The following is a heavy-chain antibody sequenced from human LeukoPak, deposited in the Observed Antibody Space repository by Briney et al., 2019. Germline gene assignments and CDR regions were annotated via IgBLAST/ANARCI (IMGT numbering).Heavy chain of an antibody. D-gene: IGHD2-2*01. CDR1: AFTFSTYA. CDR3: ANAVCTTSSCSGFYGMDV. V-gene: IGHV3-23*01. J-gene: IGHJ6*02. Sequence: GGSLRLSCAAPAFTFSTYAMNWVRQAPGKGLEWVSSISSGGGTTYYADSVKGRLTISRDNSKNTLYLQMNSLRPEDTAMYYCANAVCTTSSCSGFYGMDVWGQGTTVAVSS. CDR2: ISSGGGTT.